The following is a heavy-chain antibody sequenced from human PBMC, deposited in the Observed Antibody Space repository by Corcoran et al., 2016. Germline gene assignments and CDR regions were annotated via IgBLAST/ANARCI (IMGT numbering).Heavy chain of an antibody. V-gene: IGHV4-39*07. Sequence: QLQLQESGPGLVKPSETLSLTCTVSGGSISSSSYYWGWIRQPPGKGLEWIGSIYYSGSTYYNPSLKSRVTISVDTSKNQFSLKLSSVTAADTAVYCGARDQGGSGEKVLRYFDWFGTPPTALDYWGQGTLVTVSS. CDR2: IYYSGST. D-gene: IGHD3-9*01. J-gene: IGHJ4*02. CDR1: GGSISSSSYY. CDR3: ARDQGGSGEKVLRYFDWFGTPPTALDY.